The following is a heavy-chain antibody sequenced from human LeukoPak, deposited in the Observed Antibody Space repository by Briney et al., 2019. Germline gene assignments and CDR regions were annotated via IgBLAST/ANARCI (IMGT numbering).Heavy chain of an antibody. CDR1: GFTFSSYA. J-gene: IGHJ4*02. D-gene: IGHD6-13*01. CDR3: AKDQQQLVDY. Sequence: GGSLRLSCAASGFTFSSYAMHWVRQAPGKGLQYVSAISGNGDSTFYANSVKGRFTISRDNFKNTLYLQMDSLKPEDMAVYYCAKDQQQLVDYWGQGTLVTVSS. V-gene: IGHV3-64*01. CDR2: ISGNGDST.